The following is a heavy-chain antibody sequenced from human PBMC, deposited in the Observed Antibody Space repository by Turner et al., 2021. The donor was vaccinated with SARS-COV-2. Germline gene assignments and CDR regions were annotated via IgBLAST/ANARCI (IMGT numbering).Heavy chain of an antibody. D-gene: IGHD6-19*01. Sequence: QLHLQESGPGLVKPSETLSLTCTVSSVSISSSAYYWGWIRQPPGKGLEWIGSFCYSGSTYYSPSLKSRITISVDTSKNQFSLNLSSVTAADTAVYYCARQVSILGRWLAPFDSWGQGTLVTVSS. CDR2: FCYSGST. J-gene: IGHJ4*02. CDR1: SVSISSSAYY. V-gene: IGHV4-39*01. CDR3: ARQVSILGRWLAPFDS.